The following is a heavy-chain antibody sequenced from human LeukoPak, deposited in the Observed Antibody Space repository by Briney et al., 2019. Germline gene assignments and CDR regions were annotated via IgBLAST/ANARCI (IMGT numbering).Heavy chain of an antibody. V-gene: IGHV3-20*04. D-gene: IGHD3-22*01. CDR3: ARGGYYDSSVVY. CDR2: INWNGGST. J-gene: IGHJ4*02. CDR1: GFTFDDYG. Sequence: GGSLRLSCAASGFTFDDYGMSWVRQAPAKGREWVSGINWNGGSTGYADSVKGRFTISRDNAKNSLYLQMNSLRAEDTALYYCARGGYYDSSVVYWGQGTLVTVSS.